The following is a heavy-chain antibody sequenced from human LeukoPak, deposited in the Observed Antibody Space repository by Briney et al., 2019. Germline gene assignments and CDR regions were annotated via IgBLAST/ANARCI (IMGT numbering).Heavy chain of an antibody. CDR2: IIPIFGTA. J-gene: IGHJ1*01. CDR3: AIAVAGTHGYFQH. V-gene: IGHV1-69*05. D-gene: IGHD6-19*01. CDR1: GYTFTSYD. Sequence: SVKVSCKASGYTFTSYDINWVRQAPGQGLEWMGRIIPIFGTANYAQKFQGRVTITTDESTSTAYMELSSLRSEDTAVYYCAIAVAGTHGYFQHWGQGTLDTVSS.